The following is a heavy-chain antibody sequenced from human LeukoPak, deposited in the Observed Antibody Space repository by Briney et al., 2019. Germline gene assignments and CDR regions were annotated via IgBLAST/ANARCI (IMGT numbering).Heavy chain of an antibody. Sequence: GGSLRLSCAASGFTFSSYEMNWVRQAPGKGLEWVSYISSSGTTIYYADSVKGRFTISRDNSKNMVFLQMKSLRAEDTAVYYCAKVVGTGTTPTDYWGQGTLVTVSS. CDR2: ISSSGTTI. D-gene: IGHD1-1*01. V-gene: IGHV3-48*03. CDR3: AKVVGTGTTPTDY. CDR1: GFTFSSYE. J-gene: IGHJ4*02.